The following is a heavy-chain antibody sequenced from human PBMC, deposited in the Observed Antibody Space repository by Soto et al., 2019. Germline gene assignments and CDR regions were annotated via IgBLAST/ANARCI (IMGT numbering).Heavy chain of an antibody. J-gene: IGHJ5*02. V-gene: IGHV1-69*01. Sequence: QVQLVQSGAEVKKPGSSVKVSCKASGGTFSSYAISWVRQAPGQGLEWMGGIIPIFGTANYAQKFQGRVKSTADESTSTAYMELSSLRSEDTAVYYCARVGGSSRWLHGLQSGYGWFDPWGQGTLVTVSS. D-gene: IGHD6-13*01. CDR1: GGTFSSYA. CDR2: IIPIFGTA. CDR3: ARVGGSSRWLHGLQSGYGWFDP.